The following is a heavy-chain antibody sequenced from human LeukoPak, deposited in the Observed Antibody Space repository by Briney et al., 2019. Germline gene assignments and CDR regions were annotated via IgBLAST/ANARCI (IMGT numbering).Heavy chain of an antibody. D-gene: IGHD6-19*01. V-gene: IGHV1-2*02. CDR1: GYTFTGYY. J-gene: IGHJ4*02. CDR2: IHPNSGGT. CDR3: ARDRADISGWYLRGYFDY. Sequence: ASVKVSCKASGYTFTGYYMHWVRQAPGQGLEWMGWIHPNSGGTNYAQKFQGRVTMTRDTSISTAYMELSRLRSDDTAVYYCARDRADISGWYLRGYFDYWGQGTLVTVSS.